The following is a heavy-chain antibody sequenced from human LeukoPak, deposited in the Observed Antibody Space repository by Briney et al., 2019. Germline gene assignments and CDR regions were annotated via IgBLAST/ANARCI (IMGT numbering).Heavy chain of an antibody. Sequence: GGSLRLSCAASGFTISTYALSWVRQTPGKGLEWASSVSGSSDSTYYADSVKGRFTISRDNAKNSLYLQMNSLRAEDTAVYYCATYSSSNGREFQYWGQGTLVTVSS. J-gene: IGHJ1*01. CDR2: VSGSSDST. D-gene: IGHD2-2*01. CDR1: GFTISTYA. V-gene: IGHV3-23*01. CDR3: ATYSSSNGREFQY.